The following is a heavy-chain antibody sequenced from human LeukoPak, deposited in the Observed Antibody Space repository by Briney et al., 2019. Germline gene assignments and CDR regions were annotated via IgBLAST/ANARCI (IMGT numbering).Heavy chain of an antibody. Sequence: PGGSLRLSCAASGFTFSSYGMHWVRQAPGKGLEWVAVISYDGSNKYYADSVKGRFTISRDNSKNTLYLQMSSLRAEDTAVYYCARVGGDGYNRDAEYFQHWGQGTLVTVSS. J-gene: IGHJ1*01. CDR3: ARVGGDGYNRDAEYFQH. V-gene: IGHV3-30*19. D-gene: IGHD5-24*01. CDR1: GFTFSSYG. CDR2: ISYDGSNK.